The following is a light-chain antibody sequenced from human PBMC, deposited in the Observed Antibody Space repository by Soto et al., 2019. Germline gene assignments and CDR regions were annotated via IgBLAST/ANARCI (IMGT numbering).Light chain of an antibody. V-gene: IGLV3-21*02. Sequence: SYELTQPPSVSVAPGQTARITCGGDNIGGKSVHWHQQKPGQAPVLVVYNDNERPSGIPERFSGSDSGNTATLTISRVEAGDEADYYCQVWDRSSDHVVFGGGTQLTVL. CDR2: NDN. J-gene: IGLJ3*02. CDR3: QVWDRSSDHVV. CDR1: NIGGKS.